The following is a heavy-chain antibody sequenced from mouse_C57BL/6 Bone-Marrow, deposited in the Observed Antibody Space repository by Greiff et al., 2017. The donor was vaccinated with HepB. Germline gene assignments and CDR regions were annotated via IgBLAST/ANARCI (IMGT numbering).Heavy chain of an antibody. V-gene: IGHV14-4*01. Sequence: EVKLEQPGAELVRPGASVKLSCTASGFNITDYYMHWVKQRPEQGLEWIGWIDPDNGDTEYASKFQGKATITADTSSTTAYLQLRSLTSEDTAVYYCTKGYAYYYALDYWGQGTSVTVSS. CDR1: GFNITDYY. CDR3: TKGYAYYYALDY. CDR2: IDPDNGDT. J-gene: IGHJ4*01. D-gene: IGHD2-2*01.